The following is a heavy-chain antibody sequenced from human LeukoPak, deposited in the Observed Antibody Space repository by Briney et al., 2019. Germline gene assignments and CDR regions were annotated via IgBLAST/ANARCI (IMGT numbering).Heavy chain of an antibody. D-gene: IGHD5-12*01. CDR3: ASPGGGYSGYDFYYFDY. V-gene: IGHV1-69*06. J-gene: IGHJ4*02. CDR1: GGTFSSYA. Sequence: SVKVSCTASGGTFSSYAISWVRQAPGQRLEWMGGIIPIFGTANYAQKFQGRVTITADKSTSTAYMELSSLRSEDTAVYYCASPGGGYSGYDFYYFDYWGQGTLVTVSS. CDR2: IIPIFGTA.